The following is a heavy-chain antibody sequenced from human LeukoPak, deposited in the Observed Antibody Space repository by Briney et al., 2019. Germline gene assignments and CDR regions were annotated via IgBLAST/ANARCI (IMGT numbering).Heavy chain of an antibody. CDR3: GGGSGPFDY. Sequence: PSETLSLTCAVYGGSFSGYYWSWIRQPPGKGPEWIGEINHSGSTNYNPSLKSRVTISVDTSKNQFSLKLSSVTAADTAVYYCGGGSGPFDYWGQGTLVTVSS. CDR1: GGSFSGYY. V-gene: IGHV4-34*01. CDR2: INHSGST. D-gene: IGHD3-10*01. J-gene: IGHJ4*02.